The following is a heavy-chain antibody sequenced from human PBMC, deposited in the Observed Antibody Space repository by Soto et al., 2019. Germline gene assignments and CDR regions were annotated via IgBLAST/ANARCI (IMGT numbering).Heavy chain of an antibody. J-gene: IGHJ6*02. V-gene: IGHV4-61*01. CDR2: IDYTVST. CDR3: ARLQFYDFWRGLVAMDV. Sequence: TLSLTCTVSGGSVSSSSHRWSWIRHSPGKGLEWIGYIDYTVSTNYNPSLKSRGTISVDTSKNQFSMKLTSVNAPATALYFCARLQFYDFWRGLVAMDVWGQG. CDR1: GGSVSSSSHR. D-gene: IGHD3-3*01.